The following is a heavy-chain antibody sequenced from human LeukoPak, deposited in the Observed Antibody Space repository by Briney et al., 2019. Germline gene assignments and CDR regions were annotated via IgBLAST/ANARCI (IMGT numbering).Heavy chain of an antibody. CDR1: GGSISSYY. Sequence: PSETLSLTCTVSGGSISSYYWSWIRQPPGKELEWIGYIYYSGSTNYNPSLKSRVTISLDTSKNQFSLRLSSVTAADTAVYYCARGPPYSNWYFDLWGRGTVVTVSS. J-gene: IGHJ2*01. V-gene: IGHV4-59*01. D-gene: IGHD2-15*01. CDR3: ARGPPYSNWYFDL. CDR2: IYYSGST.